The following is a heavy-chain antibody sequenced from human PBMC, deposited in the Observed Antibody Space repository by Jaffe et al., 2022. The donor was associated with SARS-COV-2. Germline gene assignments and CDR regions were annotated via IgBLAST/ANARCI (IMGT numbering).Heavy chain of an antibody. Sequence: QVQLVQSGTEVKRPGSSVRVSCRASGGIFSSFAINWVRQAPGHGLEWMGGIIPILHAPKYAPKFQGRVTITADESTSTASMDLSGLTSEDTAVYYCAGVTYLSLDYWGQGTLVTVSS. CDR1: GGIFSSFA. CDR2: IIPILHAP. D-gene: IGHD2-21*01. CDR3: AGVTYLSLDY. J-gene: IGHJ4*02. V-gene: IGHV1-69*01.